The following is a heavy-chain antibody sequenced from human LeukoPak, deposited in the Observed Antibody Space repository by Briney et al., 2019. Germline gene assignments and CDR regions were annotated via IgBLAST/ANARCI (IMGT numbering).Heavy chain of an antibody. V-gene: IGHV1-69*13. CDR1: GGTFSSYA. CDR2: IIPIFGTA. D-gene: IGHD2-2*01. CDR3: ARDRFPSLREYCSSTSCYSERPYNWFDP. J-gene: IGHJ5*02. Sequence: GASVKVSCEASGGTFSSYAISWVRQAPGQGLEWMGGIIPIFGTANYAQKFQGRVTITADESTSTAYMELSSLRSEDTAVYYCARDRFPSLREYCSSTSCYSERPYNWFDPWGQGTLVTVSS.